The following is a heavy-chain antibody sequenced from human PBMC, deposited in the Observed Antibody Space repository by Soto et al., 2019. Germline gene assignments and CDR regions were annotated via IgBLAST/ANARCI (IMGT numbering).Heavy chain of an antibody. J-gene: IGHJ4*02. CDR1: GFTFSSYW. CDR3: TRDIGGKGAY. V-gene: IGHV3-74*01. D-gene: IGHD3-10*01. Sequence: TGGSLRLSCAASGFTFSSYWMHWFRQVPGKGLLWVSRIDEYGNTINYADSVKGRFTISRDNARNTLYLEMNSLRAEDTALYYRTRDIGGKGAYWGPGTLVTVSS. CDR2: IDEYGNTI.